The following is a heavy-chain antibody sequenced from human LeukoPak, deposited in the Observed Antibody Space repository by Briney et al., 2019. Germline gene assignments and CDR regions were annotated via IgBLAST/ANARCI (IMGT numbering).Heavy chain of an antibody. CDR1: GFTFSSYG. Sequence: GGSLRLSCAASGFTFSSYGMHWVRQAPGKGLEWVAFIRYDGSNKYYADSVKGRFTISRDNSKNTLYLQMNSLRAEDTAVYYCARERNYDVLTGYYSDWGQGTLVTVSS. CDR3: ARERNYDVLTGYYSD. D-gene: IGHD3-9*01. J-gene: IGHJ4*02. CDR2: IRYDGSNK. V-gene: IGHV3-30*02.